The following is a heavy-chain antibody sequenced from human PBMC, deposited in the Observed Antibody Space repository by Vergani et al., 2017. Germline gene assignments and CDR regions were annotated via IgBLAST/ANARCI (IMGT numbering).Heavy chain of an antibody. D-gene: IGHD2-2*01. J-gene: IGHJ5*02. Sequence: QVQLVESGGGVVQPGRSLRLSCAASGFTFSSYAMHWVRQAPGKGLEWVAVISYDGSNKYYADSVKGRFTISRDNSKNTLYLQMNSLRAEDTAVYYCARAVVPAKFDPWGQGTLVTVSS. CDR2: ISYDGSNK. V-gene: IGHV3-30*04. CDR3: ARAVVPAKFDP. CDR1: GFTFSSYA.